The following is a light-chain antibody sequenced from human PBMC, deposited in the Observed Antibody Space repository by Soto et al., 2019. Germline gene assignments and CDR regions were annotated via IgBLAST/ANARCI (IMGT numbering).Light chain of an antibody. CDR3: QHYNDLPLT. J-gene: IGKJ4*01. V-gene: IGKV3-15*01. CDR1: QSISNN. Sequence: EIVMTQSPATLSVSPGERATLSCRASQSISNNLAWYQQKPSQAPRLLIYGASTRATGIPARFSGSGSGTEFTLTISSLQSEDFAVYSCQHYNDLPLTFGGGTKVEIK. CDR2: GAS.